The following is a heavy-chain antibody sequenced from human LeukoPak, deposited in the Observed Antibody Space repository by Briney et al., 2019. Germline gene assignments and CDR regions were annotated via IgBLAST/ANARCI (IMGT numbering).Heavy chain of an antibody. Sequence: PSETLSLTCAVYGGSFSGYYWSWIRQPPGKGLEWIGEIYHSGSTNYNPSLKSRITMSVDTSKNQFSLTLSSVTAADTAVYYCARVITVRGVIFDYWGQGTLVTVSS. J-gene: IGHJ4*02. CDR3: ARVITVRGVIFDY. CDR2: IYHSGST. V-gene: IGHV4-34*10. CDR1: GGSFSGYY. D-gene: IGHD3-16*01.